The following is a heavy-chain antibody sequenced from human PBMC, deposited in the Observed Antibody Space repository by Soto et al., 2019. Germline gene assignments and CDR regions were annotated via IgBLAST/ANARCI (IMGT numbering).Heavy chain of an antibody. D-gene: IGHD3-16*01. CDR1: GFTFSSYA. CDR2: MSYDGSNK. CDR3: ARDGGAY. J-gene: IGHJ4*02. Sequence: QVQLVESGGGVVQPGRSLRLSCAASGFTFSSYAMHWVRRAPGKGLEWMAVMSYDGSNKYYADSVKGRFTISRDNSKNTLYLKMNGLRPEDTALYYCARDGGAYWGQGALVIVSS. V-gene: IGHV3-30-3*01.